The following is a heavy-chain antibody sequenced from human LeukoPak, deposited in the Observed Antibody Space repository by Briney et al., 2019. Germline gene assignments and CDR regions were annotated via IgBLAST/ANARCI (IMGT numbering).Heavy chain of an antibody. CDR2: FDPEDGET. J-gene: IGHJ4*02. Sequence: ASVKVSCKVSGYTLTELSMYWVRQAPGKGLEWMGGFDPEDGETIYAQKFQGRVTMTEDTSTDTAYMELSSLRSEDTAVYYCATDHCSGGSCYYYYFDYWGQGTLVTVSS. CDR1: GYTLTELS. D-gene: IGHD2-15*01. CDR3: ATDHCSGGSCYYYYFDY. V-gene: IGHV1-24*01.